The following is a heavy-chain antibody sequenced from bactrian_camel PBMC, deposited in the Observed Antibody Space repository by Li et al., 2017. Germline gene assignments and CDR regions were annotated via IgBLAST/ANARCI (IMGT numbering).Heavy chain of an antibody. V-gene: IGHV3S40*01. CDR1: GFTFSKYD. CDR3: AASPGAPSSDYGTQAPPAAPPYNY. J-gene: IGHJ4*01. Sequence: VQLVESGGGLVQPGGSLRLSCKASGFTFSKYDLNWARQVPGKGLEWVSVITGAGGSTYYRGSVKGRFTISRDNAKNTLYLQMNSLKSEDTALYYCAASPGAPSSDYGTQAPPAAPPYNYWGQGTQVTVS. D-gene: IGHD4*01. CDR2: ITGAGGST.